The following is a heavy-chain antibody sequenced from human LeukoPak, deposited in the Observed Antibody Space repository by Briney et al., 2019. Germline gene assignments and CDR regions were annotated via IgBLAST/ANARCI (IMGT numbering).Heavy chain of an antibody. J-gene: IGHJ4*02. D-gene: IGHD5-24*01. Sequence: SETLSLTCTVSGGSISGYYWNWIRQPAGKGLEWIGRIYVSESTNYNPSLKSRVTMSVDTSKNQFSLKVSSVTAADTAVYYCTRGQDGYDDYWGQGTLVTVSS. CDR2: IYVSEST. V-gene: IGHV4-4*07. CDR1: GGSISGYY. CDR3: TRGQDGYDDY.